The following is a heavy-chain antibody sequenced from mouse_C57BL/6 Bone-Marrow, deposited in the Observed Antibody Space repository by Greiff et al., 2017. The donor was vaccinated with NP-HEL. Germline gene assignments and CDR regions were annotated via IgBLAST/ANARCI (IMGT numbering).Heavy chain of an antibody. J-gene: IGHJ2*01. CDR1: GFTFSNYW. CDR3: TRQLRPLYFDY. D-gene: IGHD3-2*02. V-gene: IGHV6-3*01. CDR2: IRLKSDNYAT. Sequence: EVQRVESGGGLVQPGGSMKLSCVASGFTFSNYWMNWVRQSPEKGLEWVAQIRLKSDNYATHYAESVKGRFTISRDDSKSSVYLQMNNLRAEDTGIYYCTRQLRPLYFDYWGQGTTLTVSS.